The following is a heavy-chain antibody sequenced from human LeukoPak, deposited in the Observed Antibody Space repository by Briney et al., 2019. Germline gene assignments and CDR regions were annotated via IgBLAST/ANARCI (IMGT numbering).Heavy chain of an antibody. CDR2: INPNSGAT. J-gene: IGHJ4*02. V-gene: IGHV1-2*04. CDR1: GYTFTGHY. CDR3: AREVSSSWFDY. Sequence: GSSVKVSCKASGYTFTGHYLHWVRQASGQGLEWMGWINPNSGATKYAEKFQGWVTATRDTSISTAYMEVKRLRSDDTATYYCAREVSSSWFDYWGQGTLVTVSS. D-gene: IGHD6-13*01.